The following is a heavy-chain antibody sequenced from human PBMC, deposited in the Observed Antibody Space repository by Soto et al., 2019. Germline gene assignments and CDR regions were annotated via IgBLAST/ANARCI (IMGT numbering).Heavy chain of an antibody. CDR3: VTDLADK. J-gene: IGHJ4*02. CDR1: GFTFSNSA. Sequence: QVQLVESGGGVVQPGRSLRLSCAASGFTFSNSAMHWVRQAPGNGPERVAIIWYDGTTKFYADSVKGRFTISRDNSKTTVYLQMNSLRAEDTAVYYCVTDLADKWGQGTLVTVSS. D-gene: IGHD3-9*01. V-gene: IGHV3-33*01. CDR2: IWYDGTTK.